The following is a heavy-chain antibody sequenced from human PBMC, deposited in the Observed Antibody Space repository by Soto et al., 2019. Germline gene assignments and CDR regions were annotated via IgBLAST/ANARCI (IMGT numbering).Heavy chain of an antibody. CDR2: IKSKTDGGTT. J-gene: IGHJ5*02. Sequence: EVQLVESGGGLVKPGGSLRLSCAASGFTFSNAWMSWVRQAPGKGLEWVGRIKSKTDGGTTDYAAPVKGRFTISRDDSKNTLYLQMNSLKTEDTAVYYCTTDLLPGEPAVPFDPWGQGTLVTVSS. CDR3: TTDLLPGEPAVPFDP. V-gene: IGHV3-15*01. CDR1: GFTFSNAW. D-gene: IGHD2-2*01.